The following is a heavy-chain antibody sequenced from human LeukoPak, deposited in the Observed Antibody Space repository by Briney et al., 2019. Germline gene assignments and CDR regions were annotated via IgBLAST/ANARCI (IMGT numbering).Heavy chain of an antibody. CDR2: INHSGST. Sequence: SETLSLTCAVYGGSFSGYYWSWIRQPPGKGLEWIGEINHSGSTNYNPSLKSRGTISVDTSKKQFSLKLSSVTAADTAVYYCARGLKASVIRSYFDYWGQGTLVTVSS. D-gene: IGHD2-21*01. V-gene: IGHV4-34*01. J-gene: IGHJ4*02. CDR3: ARGLKASVIRSYFDY. CDR1: GGSFSGYY.